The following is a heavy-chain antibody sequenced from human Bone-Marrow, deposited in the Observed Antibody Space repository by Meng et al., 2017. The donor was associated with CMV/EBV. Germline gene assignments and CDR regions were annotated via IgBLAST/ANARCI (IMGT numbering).Heavy chain of an antibody. D-gene: IGHD3-10*01. CDR2: INHNGGST. CDR3: ARGAVWFRDSTAFFDY. J-gene: IGHJ4*02. V-gene: IGHV1-46*01. CDR1: GYSVMNFH. Sequence: GYSVMNFHMHWRLQAPGQRLEWMGMINHNGGSTGYTPKVQGRVIMTRVTSTNTVYMQLSRLRSEDAAVYYCARGAVWFRDSTAFFDYWGQGSLVTVSS.